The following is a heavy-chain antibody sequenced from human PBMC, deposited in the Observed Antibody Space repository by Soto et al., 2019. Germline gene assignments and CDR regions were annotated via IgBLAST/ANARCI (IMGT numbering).Heavy chain of an antibody. CDR3: ARGGYDFWSGYSDFGY. CDR1: GYTFTSYY. Sequence: ASVKVSCKASGYTFTSYYMHWVRQAPGQGLEWMGIINPSGGSTSYAQKFQGRVTMTRDTSTSTVYMELSSLRSEDTAVYYCARGGYDFWSGYSDFGYWGQGTLVTVSS. J-gene: IGHJ4*02. CDR2: INPSGGST. D-gene: IGHD3-3*01. V-gene: IGHV1-46*01.